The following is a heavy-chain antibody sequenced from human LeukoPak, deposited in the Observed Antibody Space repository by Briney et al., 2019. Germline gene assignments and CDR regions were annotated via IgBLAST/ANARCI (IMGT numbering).Heavy chain of an antibody. J-gene: IGHJ4*02. D-gene: IGHD1/OR15-1a*01. CDR3: TADVPEHPAQIDY. V-gene: IGHV3-15*01. CDR1: GFTFSNAW. CDR2: IKSKRDGETT. Sequence: GGSLRLSCAASGFTFSNAWMNWVRQAPGRGPEWVGRIKSKRDGETTDYPSPVEDRFSVSRDDSKYTLYLQVNSLKVEDTSVYYCTADVPEHPAQIDYWGQGTLVTVSS.